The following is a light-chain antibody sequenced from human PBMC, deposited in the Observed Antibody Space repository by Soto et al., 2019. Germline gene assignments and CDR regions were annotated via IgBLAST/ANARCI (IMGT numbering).Light chain of an antibody. CDR3: QQSYSNPTWT. V-gene: IGKV1-39*01. J-gene: IGKJ1*01. CDR2: AAS. Sequence: DIQMTQSPSSLSASVGDRVTITCRASQSISSYLNWYQQKPGKAPKLLIYAASSLQSGVPSRFSGSGSGTDLTLTISSLQPEDFATYYCQQSYSNPTWTFGQGTKVDIK. CDR1: QSISSY.